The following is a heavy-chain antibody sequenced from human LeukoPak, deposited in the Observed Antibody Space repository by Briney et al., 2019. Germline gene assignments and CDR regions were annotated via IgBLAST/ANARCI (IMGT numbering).Heavy chain of an antibody. CDR1: GFTFSSYAM. V-gene: IGHV4-4*01. Sequence: GSLRLSCATSGFTFSSYAMSWVRQPPGKGLEWIGEIHHSGSTDYNPSLKSRVTISPDKSKNQFSLTLTSVTAADTAVYFCARAPLSGTYYTDAFDIWGQGTMVTVSS. J-gene: IGHJ3*02. CDR3: ARAPLSGTYYTDAFDI. CDR2: IHHSGST. D-gene: IGHD1-26*01.